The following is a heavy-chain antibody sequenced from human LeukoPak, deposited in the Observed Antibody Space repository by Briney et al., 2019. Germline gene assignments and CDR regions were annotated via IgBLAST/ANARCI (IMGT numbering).Heavy chain of an antibody. D-gene: IGHD5-12*01. CDR3: ATFSYGGSEEDFDY. Sequence: ASVKVSCKASGYTFTSYGISWVRQAPGQGLEWMGWISTYNGNTNSAQKFQGRVTMTTDTFTSTAYMDLRSLRSDDTAVYYCATFSYGGSEEDFDYWGQGTLVTVSS. V-gene: IGHV1-18*01. CDR1: GYTFTSYG. CDR2: ISTYNGNT. J-gene: IGHJ4*02.